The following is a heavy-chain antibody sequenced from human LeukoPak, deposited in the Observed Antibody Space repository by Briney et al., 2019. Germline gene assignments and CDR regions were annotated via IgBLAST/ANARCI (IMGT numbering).Heavy chain of an antibody. D-gene: IGHD3-3*01. J-gene: IGHJ4*02. CDR3: AREDFWSGYSVGN. V-gene: IGHV7-4-1*02. CDR2: IDTNTGNP. Sequence: ASVKVSCKASGYTFISYAMNWVRQASGQGLEWMGWIDTNTGNPTYAQGFTGRFVFSLDTSVTTVYLQISSLKAEDTAVYFCAREDFWSGYSVGNWGQGTLVTVSS. CDR1: GYTFISYA.